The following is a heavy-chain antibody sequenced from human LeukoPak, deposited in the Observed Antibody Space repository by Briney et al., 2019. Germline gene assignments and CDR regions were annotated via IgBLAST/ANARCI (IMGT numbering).Heavy chain of an antibody. CDR1: GYSITTGRY. J-gene: IGHJ4*02. V-gene: IGHV4-38-2*01. D-gene: IGHD2-2*01. CDR3: ARSLSTAGIDY. CDR2: IYQSGCT. Sequence: SETLSLTCAVSGYSITTGRYWGWIRLPPGKGLEWIGSIYQSGCTYYNPSLQSRVTISVDTSKNQFSLKLRSVTAADTAVYYCARSLSTAGIDYWGQGTLVTVSS.